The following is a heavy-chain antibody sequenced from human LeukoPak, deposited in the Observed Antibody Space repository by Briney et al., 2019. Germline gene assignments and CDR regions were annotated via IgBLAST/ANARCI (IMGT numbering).Heavy chain of an antibody. V-gene: IGHV3-23*01. Sequence: GGSLRLSCAASGFTFSSYAMSWVRQAPGKGLEWVSAISGSGGSTYYADSVKGRFTISRDNSKNTLYLQMNSLRAEDTAVYYCAKPLYGSGSYYTCFDYWGQGTLVTVSS. D-gene: IGHD3-10*01. CDR1: GFTFSSYA. CDR2: ISGSGGST. J-gene: IGHJ4*02. CDR3: AKPLYGSGSYYTCFDY.